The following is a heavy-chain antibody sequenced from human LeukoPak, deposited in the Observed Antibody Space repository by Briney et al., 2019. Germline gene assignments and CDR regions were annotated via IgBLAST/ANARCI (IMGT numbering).Heavy chain of an antibody. V-gene: IGHV3-21*01. CDR3: ARGVSITLLRGVAMSDGFDV. Sequence: GGSLRLSCAASRFTLSSYSMNWVRQAPGKGLEWVSFIDTSGRYIYYGDSVKGRVTIPRDNAKNSLYVQMYGLRGEDTGVYSCARGVSITLLRGVAMSDGFDVWGQGAMVTVSS. CDR1: RFTLSSYS. D-gene: IGHD3-10*01. J-gene: IGHJ3*01. CDR2: IDTSGRYI.